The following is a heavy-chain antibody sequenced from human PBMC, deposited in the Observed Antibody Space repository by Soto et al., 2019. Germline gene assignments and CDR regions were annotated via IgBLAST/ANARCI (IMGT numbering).Heavy chain of an antibody. D-gene: IGHD1-1*01. CDR3: ARGRLRNDDLCDS. CDR2: IWHAGNKK. Sequence: QVQLVDSGGGVVQPGTSLRLSCAASGFTFSSYGMHWVRQAPGKGPEWVAVIWHAGNKKYYADSVKGRFTISRDNSKNTLSLQMNSLGVEDTAVYYCARGRLRNDDLCDSWGQGTLVTVSS. V-gene: IGHV3-33*01. CDR1: GFTFSSYG. J-gene: IGHJ5*02.